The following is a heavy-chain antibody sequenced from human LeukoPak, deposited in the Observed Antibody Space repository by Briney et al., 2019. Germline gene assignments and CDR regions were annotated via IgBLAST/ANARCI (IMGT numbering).Heavy chain of an antibody. CDR3: SRERGSKPFDP. V-gene: IGHV4-31*03. D-gene: IGHD6-13*01. Sequence: SETLSLTYTVSGGSISSGGYYWSWIRQHPGKGLEWIGYIYYSVSTYYNPSLKSRVTISVDTSKNQFSLKLSSVTAADTAVYYCSRERGSKPFDPWGQGTLVTVSS. CDR1: GGSISSGGYY. J-gene: IGHJ5*02. CDR2: IYYSVST.